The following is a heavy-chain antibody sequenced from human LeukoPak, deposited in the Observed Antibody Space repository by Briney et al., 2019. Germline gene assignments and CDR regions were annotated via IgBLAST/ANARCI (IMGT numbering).Heavy chain of an antibody. V-gene: IGHV4-59*08. CDR2: IYYSGST. J-gene: IGHJ3*02. D-gene: IGHD4-17*01. CDR3: ATLCYGDHYDPCDI. CDR1: GGSISGYY. Sequence: SETLSLTCSVSGGSISGYYWGWIRQPPGKRLEWIGYIYYSGSTNYNPSLKSRVTISVDTSKNQFSLKLSSVTAADTAVYYCATLCYGDHYDPCDIWGQGIMVTVSS.